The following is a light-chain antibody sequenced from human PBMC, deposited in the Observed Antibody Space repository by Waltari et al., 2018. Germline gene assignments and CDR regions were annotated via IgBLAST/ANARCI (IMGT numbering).Light chain of an antibody. Sequence: QSALTQPASVSGSPGQSITTSCSGTHSDVGAYDFVSWYQQHPGKAPHLIIYEVSNRPSGISNRFSASKSGNTASLTISGLQAEDEADYYCSSYTTSSAPGVFGTGTRVTVL. V-gene: IGLV2-14*01. CDR2: EVS. J-gene: IGLJ1*01. CDR1: HSDVGAYDF. CDR3: SSYTTSSAPGV.